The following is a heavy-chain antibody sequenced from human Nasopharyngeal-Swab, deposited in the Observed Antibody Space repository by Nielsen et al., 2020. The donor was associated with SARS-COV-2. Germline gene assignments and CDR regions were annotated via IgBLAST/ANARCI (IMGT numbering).Heavy chain of an antibody. V-gene: IGHV4-61*08. CDR2: ISYTGST. J-gene: IGHJ3*01. Sequence: SETLSLTCSVSGGSISSGDYYWSWIRQPPWKGLEWIGHISYTGSTHYNPPLKSRVTISVDTSKNQFSLNLNSVTAADTAVYYCARGTNYYGSGDFWGRGTMVTVSS. D-gene: IGHD3-10*01. CDR1: GGSISSGDYY. CDR3: ARGTNYYGSGDF.